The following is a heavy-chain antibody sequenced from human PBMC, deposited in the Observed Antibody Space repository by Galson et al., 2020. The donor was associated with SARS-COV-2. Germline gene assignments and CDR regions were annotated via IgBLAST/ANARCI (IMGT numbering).Heavy chain of an antibody. CDR3: ARYGDYSFGAFDI. V-gene: IGHV4-59*01. Sequence: EWIGHIYYTGNTDCTPSLRSRATISLDTAKNQFSLKLSSVTAADTAVYYCARYGDYSFGAFDIWGQGTMVTVSS. J-gene: IGHJ3*02. CDR2: IYYTGNT. D-gene: IGHD4-17*01.